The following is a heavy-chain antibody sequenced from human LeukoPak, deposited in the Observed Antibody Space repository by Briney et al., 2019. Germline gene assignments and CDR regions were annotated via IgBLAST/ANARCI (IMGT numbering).Heavy chain of an antibody. J-gene: IGHJ4*02. CDR2: ISPYSGAT. Sequence: ASVKVSCKASGYTFTEYYLNWMRQAPGQGLEWMGWISPYSGATHYARIFQGRVTMTRDTSISTAYMEVSSLRSDDSAVYFCARTLTTATWDYWGQGTLVTVSP. CDR3: ARTLTTATWDY. D-gene: IGHD4-17*01. CDR1: GYTFTEYY. V-gene: IGHV1-2*02.